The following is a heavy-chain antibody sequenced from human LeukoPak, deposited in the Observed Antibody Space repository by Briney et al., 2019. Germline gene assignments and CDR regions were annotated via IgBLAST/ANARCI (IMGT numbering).Heavy chain of an antibody. Sequence: PSETLPLTCTASGGSISSYYWSWIRQPAGKGLEWIGRIYTSGSTNYKPSLKSRVTMSVDTSKNQFSLKLSSVTAADTAVYYCAAINGGRGPYQDAFDIWGQGTMVTVSS. CDR3: AAINGGRGPYQDAFDI. CDR2: IYTSGST. D-gene: IGHD2-2*01. CDR1: GGSISSYY. J-gene: IGHJ3*02. V-gene: IGHV4-4*07.